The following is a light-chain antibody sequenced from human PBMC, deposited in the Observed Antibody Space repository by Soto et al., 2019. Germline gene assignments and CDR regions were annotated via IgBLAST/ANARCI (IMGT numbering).Light chain of an antibody. CDR3: QQSYRTTWT. CDR1: QSISSY. Sequence: DIQMTQSPSSLSASVGDRVTITCRASQSISSYLNWYQQKPGKAPKLLIYAASSLQSGVPSRFSGSGSGTDFTLTISSLQPEDFATYYCQQSYRTTWTFGQGTGWISN. CDR2: AAS. J-gene: IGKJ1*01. V-gene: IGKV1-39*01.